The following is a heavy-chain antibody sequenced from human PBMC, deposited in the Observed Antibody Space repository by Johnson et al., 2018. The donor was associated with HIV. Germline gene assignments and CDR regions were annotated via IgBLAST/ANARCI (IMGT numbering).Heavy chain of an antibody. J-gene: IGHJ3*01. CDR1: GLTFDDYA. CDR3: ARAEIYEGRVGDFAFDL. Sequence: VQLVESGGGVVQPGGSLRLSCAASGLTFDDYAMHWVRHVPGNGLEWVSLIRWDGAITHYADSVKGRFTISRDNSRNSLYLQMKSLRAEDTALYYCARAEIYEGRVGDFAFDLWGRGTMVTVAS. V-gene: IGHV3-43D*03. D-gene: IGHD3-10*01. CDR2: IRWDGAIT.